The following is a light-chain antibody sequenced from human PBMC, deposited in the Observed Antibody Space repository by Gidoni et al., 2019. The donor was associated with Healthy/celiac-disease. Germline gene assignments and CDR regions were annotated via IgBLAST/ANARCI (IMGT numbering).Light chain of an antibody. CDR3: QQYYSTPWT. CDR2: WAS. V-gene: IGKV4-1*01. J-gene: IGKJ1*01. CDR1: QSVLYNSNNKNY. Sequence: DIVMTQSPDSLAVSLGERATINCKSSQSVLYNSNNKNYLAWYQQKPGQPPKLLIYWASIRESGVPDRFSGSGSGTDFTLTISSLQAEDVAVYYCQQYYSTPWTFXQXTKVEIK.